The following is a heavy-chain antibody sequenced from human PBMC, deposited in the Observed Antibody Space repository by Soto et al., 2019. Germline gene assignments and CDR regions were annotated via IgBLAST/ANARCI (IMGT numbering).Heavy chain of an antibody. D-gene: IGHD3-10*01. J-gene: IGHJ6*02. CDR2: INHSGST. CDR1: GGSFSSYY. V-gene: IGHV4-34*01. CDR3: ARGREWLGEVYCMDV. Sequence: SETLSLTCAVYGGSFSSYYWSWIRQPPGKGLEWIGEINHSGSTNYNPSLKSRVTISVDTSKNQFSLKLSSVTAADTAVYYCARGREWLGEVYCMDVWGQVTTVTVSS.